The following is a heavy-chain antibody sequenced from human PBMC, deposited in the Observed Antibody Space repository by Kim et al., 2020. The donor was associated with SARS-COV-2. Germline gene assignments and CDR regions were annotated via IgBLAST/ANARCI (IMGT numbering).Heavy chain of an antibody. J-gene: IGHJ4*02. Sequence: GGSLRLSCAASGFTFSSYAMNWVRQAPGKGLEWVSVISGSGGSTYYADSVKGRFTISRDNSKNTLYLQMNSLRAEDTAVYYCAKDGYSSAWYRPWFDYWGQGTLVTVSP. V-gene: IGHV3-23*01. CDR1: GFTFSSYA. CDR2: ISGSGGST. D-gene: IGHD6-19*01. CDR3: AKDGYSSAWYRPWFDY.